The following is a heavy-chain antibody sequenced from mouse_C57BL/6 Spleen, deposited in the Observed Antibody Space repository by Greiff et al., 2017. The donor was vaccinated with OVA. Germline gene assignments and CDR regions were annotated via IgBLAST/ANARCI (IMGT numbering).Heavy chain of an antibody. J-gene: IGHJ2*01. D-gene: IGHD2-2*01. CDR3: ARRRGYDEQY. CDR2: IDPSDSYT. Sequence: QVQLKQPGAELVKPGASVKLSCKASGYTFTSYWMQWVKQRPGQGLEWIGEIDPSDSYTNYNQKFKGKATLTVDTSSSTAYMQLSSLTSEDSAVYYCARRRGYDEQYWGKGTTLTVSS. CDR1: GYTFTSYW. V-gene: IGHV1-50*01.